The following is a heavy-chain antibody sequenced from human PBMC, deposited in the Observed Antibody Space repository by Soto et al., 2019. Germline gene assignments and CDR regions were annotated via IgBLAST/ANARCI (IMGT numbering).Heavy chain of an antibody. V-gene: IGHV3-30*03. Sequence: QVQLVESGGGVVQPGRSLRLSCAASGFTFSHYGIHWVRQAPGKGLEWVAVISYDGSNKHYADCVKGRFAVSRDNCKNTLYLQMNCLRAEDTAVYFCASYSGKYQGPIDYWGQGTLVTVSS. J-gene: IGHJ4*02. CDR1: GFTFSHYG. CDR2: ISYDGSNK. D-gene: IGHD1-26*01. CDR3: ASYSGKYQGPIDY.